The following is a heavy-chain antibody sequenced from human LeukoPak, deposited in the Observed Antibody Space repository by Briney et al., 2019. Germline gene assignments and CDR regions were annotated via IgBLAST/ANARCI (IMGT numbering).Heavy chain of an antibody. J-gene: IGHJ5*02. CDR1: GLTFTNTW. Sequence: PGGSLRLSCEASGLTFTNTWLTWVRQAPGKGLEWVSAISGNGGSTYYADSVKGRFTISRDNSKNTLYLQMNSLRAEDTAVYYCAKDLSYYDILTGYSNWFDPWGQGTLVTVSS. CDR3: AKDLSYYDILTGYSNWFDP. V-gene: IGHV3-23*01. D-gene: IGHD3-9*01. CDR2: ISGNGGST.